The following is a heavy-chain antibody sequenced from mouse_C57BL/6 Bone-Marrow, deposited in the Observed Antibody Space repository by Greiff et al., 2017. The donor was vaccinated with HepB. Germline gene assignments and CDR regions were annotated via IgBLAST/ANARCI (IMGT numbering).Heavy chain of an antibody. CDR3: AGGRRFAY. D-gene: IGHD3-3*01. CDR1: GYAFTNYL. Sequence: VQLQQSGAELVRPGTSVKVSCKASGYAFTNYLIEWVKQRPGQGLEWIGVINPGSGGTNYNEKFKGKATLTVDKSSSTAYMQLSSLTSEDSAVYFCAGGRRFAYWGQGTLVTVSA. CDR2: INPGSGGT. J-gene: IGHJ3*01. V-gene: IGHV1-54*01.